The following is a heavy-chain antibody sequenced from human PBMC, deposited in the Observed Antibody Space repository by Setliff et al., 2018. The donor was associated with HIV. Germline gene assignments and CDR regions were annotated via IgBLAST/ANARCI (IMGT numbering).Heavy chain of an antibody. D-gene: IGHD2-15*01. CDR3: ARGFAGGLFYFDS. Sequence: ETLSLTCIVSGGSMNKNYWSWIRQRPGKGLEWIGYIYNSDTTNYNPTLKSRVTMSIDMSKNQFSLNLTSVTAADTAVYYCARGFAGGLFYFDSWGQGTLVTVSS. CDR1: GGSMNKNY. J-gene: IGHJ4*02. V-gene: IGHV4-4*09. CDR2: IYNSDTT.